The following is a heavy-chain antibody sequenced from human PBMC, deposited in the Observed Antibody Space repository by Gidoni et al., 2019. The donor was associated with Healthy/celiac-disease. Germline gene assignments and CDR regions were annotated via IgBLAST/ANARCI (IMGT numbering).Heavy chain of an antibody. V-gene: IGHV5-51*01. CDR1: GYTFTCNW. D-gene: IGHD3-10*01. CDR2: IYPGDSDT. J-gene: IGHJ3*01. Sequence: EVQLVQSGAEVKKPGESLKLSCKGSGYTFTCNWIGWVRQMHGKGLEWMGIIYPGDSDTRYSPSFQGQVTISADKSISTAYLQWSSLKASDTAMYYCARGIWFGEFPGHAVSWGQGTMVTVSS. CDR3: ARGIWFGEFPGHAVS.